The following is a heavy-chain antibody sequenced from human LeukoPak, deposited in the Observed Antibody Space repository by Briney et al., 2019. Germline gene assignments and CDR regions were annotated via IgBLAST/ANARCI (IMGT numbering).Heavy chain of an antibody. CDR1: GYSISSGYY. CDR3: ARERSSSSDY. CDR2: IYHSGST. J-gene: IGHJ4*02. D-gene: IGHD6-6*01. Sequence: SETLSLTCAVSGYSISSGYYWGGIRPPPGKGLEWIGSIYHSGSTYYNPSLKRRDTIAEDTYKNQFSLKLRSVTAADAAIYYCARERSSSSDYWGQGTLVTVSS. V-gene: IGHV4-38-2*02.